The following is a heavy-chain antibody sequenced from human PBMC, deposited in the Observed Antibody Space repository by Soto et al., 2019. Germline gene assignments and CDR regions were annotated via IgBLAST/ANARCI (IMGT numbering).Heavy chain of an antibody. V-gene: IGHV1-69*12. Sequence: QVQLVQSGAGVKTPEPRVKVSCKAPGGTFSTFAFSWVRQAPGQGLEGMGGFIPMFGTANYAKRFQDRGPITEDESTNTVYMELSSLRSEDTAVYFCASGIQLWLRRINSGYSGWGQGTLVTVSS. D-gene: IGHD5-18*01. CDR2: FIPMFGTA. CDR3: ASGIQLWLRRINSGYSG. J-gene: IGHJ4*02. CDR1: GGTFSTFA.